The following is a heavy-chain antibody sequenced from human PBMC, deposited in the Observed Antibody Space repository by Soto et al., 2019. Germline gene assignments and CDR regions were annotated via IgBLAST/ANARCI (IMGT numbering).Heavy chain of an antibody. CDR2: ISAYNGNT. D-gene: IGHD4-17*01. CDR3: ARGTTVETVNY. V-gene: IGHV1-18*01. J-gene: IGHJ4*02. Sequence: QVQLVQSGAEVKKPGASVKVSCKASGYTFTSYGISWVRQAPGQGLEWMGWISAYNGNTNYAQKREGRVTMTTDTSTSTAYVERRSLRYDDTAVYYGARGTTVETVNYWGQGTLVTVSS. CDR1: GYTFTSYG.